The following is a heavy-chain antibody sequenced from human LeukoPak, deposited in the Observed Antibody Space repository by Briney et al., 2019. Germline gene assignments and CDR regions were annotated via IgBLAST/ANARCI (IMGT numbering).Heavy chain of an antibody. CDR2: IYYSGST. D-gene: IGHD6-19*01. V-gene: IGHV4-59*01. CDR3: ARGQWLAPFDY. J-gene: IGHJ4*02. Sequence: PSETLSLTCTVSGGSISSYYWSWIRQPPGKGLEWIGYIYYSGSTNYSPSLKSRVTISVDTSKNQFSLKLSFVTAADTAVYYCARGQWLAPFDYWGQGTLVTVPS. CDR1: GGSISSYY.